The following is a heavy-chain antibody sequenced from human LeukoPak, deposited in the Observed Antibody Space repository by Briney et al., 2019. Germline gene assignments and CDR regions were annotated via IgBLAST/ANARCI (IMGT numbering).Heavy chain of an antibody. CDR1: GFTFGSYA. V-gene: IGHV3-30*04. Sequence: GGSLRLSCAASGFTFGSYAMHWVRQAPGKGLEWVAVISYDGSNKYYADSVKGRFTISRDNSKNTLYLQMNSLRTEDTAVYYCTRGDGLKDFDYWGQGTLVTVSS. CDR3: TRGDGLKDFDY. CDR2: ISYDGSNK. D-gene: IGHD5-24*01. J-gene: IGHJ4*02.